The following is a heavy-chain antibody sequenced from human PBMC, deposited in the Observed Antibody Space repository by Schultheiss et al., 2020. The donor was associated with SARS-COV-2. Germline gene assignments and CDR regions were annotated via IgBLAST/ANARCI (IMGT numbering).Heavy chain of an antibody. CDR2: IIPIFGTA. D-gene: IGHD6-19*01. V-gene: IGHV1-69*05. CDR1: GGTFSSYA. J-gene: IGHJ3*02. Sequence: SVKVSCKASGGTFSSYAISWVRQAPGQLLEWMGGIIPIFGTANYALNLQGRVTMTTDTSTSTVYMELNSLRSDDTAVYYCAKGSGLYDAIDIWGQGTMVTV. CDR3: AKGSGLYDAIDI.